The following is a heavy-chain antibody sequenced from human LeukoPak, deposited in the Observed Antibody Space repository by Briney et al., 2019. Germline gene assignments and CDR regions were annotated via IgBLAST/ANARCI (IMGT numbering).Heavy chain of an antibody. CDR1: GYTLTSYY. Sequence: ASVKVSCKASGYTLTSYYMHWVRQAPGQGLEWMGIINPSGGSTSYAQKFQGRVTMTRDTSTSTVYMELSSLRSEDTAVYYCARDLGPGLLWFGETPTNYYYGMDVWGQGTTVTVSS. CDR3: ARDLGPGLLWFGETPTNYYYGMDV. V-gene: IGHV1-46*01. CDR2: INPSGGST. D-gene: IGHD3-10*01. J-gene: IGHJ6*02.